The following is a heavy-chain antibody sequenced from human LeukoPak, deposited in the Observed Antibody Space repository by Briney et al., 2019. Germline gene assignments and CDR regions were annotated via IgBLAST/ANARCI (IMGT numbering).Heavy chain of an antibody. CDR1: GFTFSSYW. CDR3: ARESSGVVVPAGIIWFDP. V-gene: IGHV3-7*01. CDR2: IKQDGSEK. D-gene: IGHD2-2*01. Sequence: GGSLRLSCAASGFTFSSYWMSWVRQAPGKGLEWVANIKQDGSEKYYVDSVKGRFTISRDNAKNSLYLQMNSLRAEDTAVYYCARESSGVVVPAGIIWFDPWGQGTLVTVSS. J-gene: IGHJ5*02.